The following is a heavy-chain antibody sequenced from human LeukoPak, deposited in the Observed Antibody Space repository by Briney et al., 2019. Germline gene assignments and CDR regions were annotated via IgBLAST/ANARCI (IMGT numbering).Heavy chain of an antibody. J-gene: IGHJ4*02. Sequence: GGAPRLPCAVSGNTPYNHGMSWVRQAPGKGLGLGPGIYGSGGGTNYADSVKGRLTISRDNSKNTLYLQMNSLRAEETAAYYCARDWGPLGTPKYYFDYWGQGTLVTVSS. D-gene: IGHD7-27*01. CDR3: ARDWGPLGTPKYYFDY. CDR1: GNTPYNHG. V-gene: IGHV3-23*01. CDR2: IYGSGGGT.